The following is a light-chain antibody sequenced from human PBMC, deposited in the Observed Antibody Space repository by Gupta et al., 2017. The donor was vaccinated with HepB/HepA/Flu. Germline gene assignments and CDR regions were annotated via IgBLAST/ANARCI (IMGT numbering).Light chain of an antibody. CDR3: QAWASSSDHVV. CDR2: EDS. CDR1: NIGSKS. J-gene: IGLJ2*01. V-gene: IGLV3-21*03. Sequence: SYVLTQPPSVSVAPGKTARITCGGNNIGSKSVHWYQQKPGQAPVLVVYEDSDRPSGIPERFSGSNSGNTATLTISRVEAGDEADYYCQAWASSSDHVVFGGGTKMTVL.